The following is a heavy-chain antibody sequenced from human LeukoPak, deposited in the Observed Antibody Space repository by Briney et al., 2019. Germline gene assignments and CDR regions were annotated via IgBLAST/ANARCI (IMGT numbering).Heavy chain of an antibody. Sequence: GGSLRLSCAASGFTFSNYWMSWVRQAPGKGLVWVSRINSAGSSRHYADSVKGRFTISRDNSKNTLYLQMNSLRAEDTALYYCATTYCSSTSCYPYYFDYWGQGTLVTVSS. J-gene: IGHJ4*02. CDR1: GFTFSNYW. V-gene: IGHV3-74*01. D-gene: IGHD2-2*01. CDR3: ATTYCSSTSCYPYYFDY. CDR2: INSAGSSR.